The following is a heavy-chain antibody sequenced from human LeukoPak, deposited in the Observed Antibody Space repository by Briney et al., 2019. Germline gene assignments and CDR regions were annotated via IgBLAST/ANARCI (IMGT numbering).Heavy chain of an antibody. D-gene: IGHD2-2*01. CDR2: IKQDGNDR. CDR3: ARSGTRGDASDI. CDR1: GFTFRSYW. J-gene: IGHJ3*02. Sequence: GGSLRLSRAASGFTFRSYWMTWVRQAPGKGLEWVANIKQDGNDRYYVDSVKGRFTISRDNALNSLFLQMNSLRAEDTGIYYCARSGTRGDASDIWGQGTLVTVSS. V-gene: IGHV3-7*03.